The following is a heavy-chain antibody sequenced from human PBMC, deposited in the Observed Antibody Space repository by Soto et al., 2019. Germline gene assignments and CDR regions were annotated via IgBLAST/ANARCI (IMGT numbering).Heavy chain of an antibody. D-gene: IGHD3-22*01. Sequence: QLQLQESGPGLVKPSETLSLTCTVSGGSISSSSYYWGWIRQPPGKGLEWIGSIYYSGSTYYNPSLKSRVTISVDTSKNQFSLKLSSVTAADTAVYYCARHRIYYDGSDYWGQGTLVTVSS. J-gene: IGHJ4*02. V-gene: IGHV4-39*01. CDR3: ARHRIYYDGSDY. CDR1: GGSISSSSYY. CDR2: IYYSGST.